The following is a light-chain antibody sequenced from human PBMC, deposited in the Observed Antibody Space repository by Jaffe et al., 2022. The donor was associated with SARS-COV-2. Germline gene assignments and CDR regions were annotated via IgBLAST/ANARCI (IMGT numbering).Light chain of an antibody. J-gene: IGKJ2*01. CDR1: QSVSSN. CDR2: RAS. V-gene: IGKV3-15*01. CDR3: HQYNNWPPTYT. Sequence: EIVMTQSPATLSVSPGERATLSCRASQSVSSNLAWYQQKPGQAPRLLIYRASTRATGIPARFSGSGSGTEFTLTISSLQSEDFAAYYCHQYNNWPPTYTFGQGTKLEIK.